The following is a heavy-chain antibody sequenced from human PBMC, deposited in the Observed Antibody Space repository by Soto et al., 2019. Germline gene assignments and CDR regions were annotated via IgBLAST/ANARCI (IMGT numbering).Heavy chain of an antibody. Sequence: QVQLVQSGAEVKKPGASVKVSCKASGYTFTSYGISWVRQAPGQGLEWMGWISAYNGNTNYAQKLQGRVTMTTDTSTSTAYVDLSSLRSDDPAVYSFARDHGGDVFDYWGQGTLVTVSS. D-gene: IGHD3-10*01. CDR1: GYTFTSYG. CDR3: ARDHGGDVFDY. CDR2: ISAYNGNT. V-gene: IGHV1-18*01. J-gene: IGHJ4*02.